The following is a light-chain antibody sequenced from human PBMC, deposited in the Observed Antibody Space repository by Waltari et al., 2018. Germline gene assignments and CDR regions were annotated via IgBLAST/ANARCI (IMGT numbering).Light chain of an antibody. J-gene: IGKJ4*01. CDR2: DAS. CDR3: QQYNERPPLT. CDR1: QNVGSD. Sequence: EIVMTQSPVILSVSPGDGATLSCSASQNVGSDLAWYQQKPGRPPRLLIYDASTRASDIPARFSGRGSGTEFTLTISSLQSEDFAIYYCQQYNERPPLTFGGGTKVDIK. V-gene: IGKV3-15*01.